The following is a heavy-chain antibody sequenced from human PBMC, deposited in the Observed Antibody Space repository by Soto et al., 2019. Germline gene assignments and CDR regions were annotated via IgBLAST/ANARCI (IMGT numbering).Heavy chain of an antibody. V-gene: IGHV3-48*01. CDR2: ISGGSKSK. CDR3: TRDRREATTEY. CDR1: GFTFSTYS. Sequence: EVQLVESGGGLVQPGGSLRLSCAASGFTFSTYSMNWVRQAPGKGPEWVSYISGGSKSKYYADSVKGRFTVSRDNAKNSLYLQMNSLRAEDSAVYYCTRDRREATTEYWGQGALVTVSS. J-gene: IGHJ4*02.